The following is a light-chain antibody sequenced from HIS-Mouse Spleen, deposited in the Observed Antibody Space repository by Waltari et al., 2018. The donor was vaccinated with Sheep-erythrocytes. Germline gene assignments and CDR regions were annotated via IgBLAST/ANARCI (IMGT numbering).Light chain of an antibody. J-gene: IGLJ2*01. Sequence: SSELTQPPSVSVSPGQTASITCSGDKVGDKYACWYQQKPGQSPVLVIYQDTKRPSGIPERFSGSNSGNTATLTISGTQAMDEADYYCQAWDSSIVVFGGGTKLTVL. CDR2: QDT. CDR3: QAWDSSIVV. CDR1: KVGDKY. V-gene: IGLV3-1*01.